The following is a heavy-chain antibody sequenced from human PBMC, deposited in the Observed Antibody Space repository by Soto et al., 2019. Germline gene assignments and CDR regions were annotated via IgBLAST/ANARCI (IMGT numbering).Heavy chain of an antibody. CDR2: IKQDGSEK. CDR1: GFTFSSYW. Sequence: GGSLRLSCAASGFTFSSYWMSWVRQAPGKGLEWVANIKQDGSEKYYVDSVKGRFTISRDNAKNSLYLQMNSLRAEDKAVYYYSRLTEYCSGGSCYWGYYYYYYYMDVWGKGTTVTVSS. J-gene: IGHJ6*03. V-gene: IGHV3-7*01. D-gene: IGHD2-15*01. CDR3: SRLTEYCSGGSCYWGYYYYYYYMDV.